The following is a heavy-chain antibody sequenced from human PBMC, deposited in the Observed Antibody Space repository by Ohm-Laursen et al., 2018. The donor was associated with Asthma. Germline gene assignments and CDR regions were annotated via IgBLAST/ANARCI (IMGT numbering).Heavy chain of an antibody. CDR2: VYHTGST. Sequence: SDTLSLTCTLSGASFSTYYWGWIRQPPGRGLEFIGYVYHTGSTIYNPSLKGRVTISVDTSKNHFSLWLTSVTSADTAVYYCARGSRIVTGYYGSAALNWFDPWGQGTLVTVSS. J-gene: IGHJ5*02. CDR1: GASFSTYY. CDR3: ARGSRIVTGYYGSAALNWFDP. V-gene: IGHV4-59*07. D-gene: IGHD3-9*01.